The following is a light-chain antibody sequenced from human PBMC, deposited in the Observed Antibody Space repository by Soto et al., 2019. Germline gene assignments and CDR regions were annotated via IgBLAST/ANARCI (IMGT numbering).Light chain of an antibody. CDR1: QTISSW. J-gene: IGKJ1*01. CDR3: QQSYSTPPT. Sequence: DIQMTQSPSTLSGSVGDRVTMTCRASQTISSWLAWYQQKPGKAPKLLIYKASTLKSGVPSRFSGSGSGTDFTLTISSLQPEDFATYYCQQSYSTPPTFGQRTKVDI. CDR2: KAS. V-gene: IGKV1-5*03.